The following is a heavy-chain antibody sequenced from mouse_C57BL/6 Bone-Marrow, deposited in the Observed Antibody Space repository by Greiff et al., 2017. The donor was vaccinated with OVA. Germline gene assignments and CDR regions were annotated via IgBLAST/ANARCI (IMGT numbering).Heavy chain of an antibody. Sequence: EVKLMESGAELVRPGASVKLSCTASGFNIKDDYMHWVKQRPEQGLEWIGWIDPENGDTEYASKFQGKATITADTSSNTAYLQLSSLTSEDTAVYYCTTYYDYDFDYWGQGTTLTVSS. CDR3: TTYYDYDFDY. D-gene: IGHD2-4*01. V-gene: IGHV14-4*01. J-gene: IGHJ2*01. CDR1: GFNIKDDY. CDR2: IDPENGDT.